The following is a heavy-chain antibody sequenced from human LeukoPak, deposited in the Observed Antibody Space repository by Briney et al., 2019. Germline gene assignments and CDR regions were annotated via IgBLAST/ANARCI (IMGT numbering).Heavy chain of an antibody. D-gene: IGHD3-10*01. J-gene: IGHJ4*02. V-gene: IGHV4-34*01. Sequence: SETLSLTCAVYGGSFSGYYWSWIRQPPGKGLEWIGEINHSGSTNYNPSLKSRVTISVDTSKNQFSLKLSSVTAADTAVYYCARSIYYGSGSEKYWGQGTRVTVSS. CDR2: INHSGST. CDR1: GGSFSGYY. CDR3: ARSIYYGSGSEKY.